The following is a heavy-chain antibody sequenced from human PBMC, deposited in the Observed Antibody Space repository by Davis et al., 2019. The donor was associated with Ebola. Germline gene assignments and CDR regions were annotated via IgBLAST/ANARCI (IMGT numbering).Heavy chain of an antibody. Sequence: GESLKISCAVSGFTFSSYWMSWVRQAPGKGLEWVANIKQDGSEKYYVDSVKGRFTISRDNAKNSLYLQMNSLKTEDTAVYYCARVYGDSFDYWGQGTLVTVSS. V-gene: IGHV3-7*03. CDR3: ARVYGDSFDY. CDR2: IKQDGSEK. CDR1: GFTFSSYW. D-gene: IGHD4-17*01. J-gene: IGHJ4*02.